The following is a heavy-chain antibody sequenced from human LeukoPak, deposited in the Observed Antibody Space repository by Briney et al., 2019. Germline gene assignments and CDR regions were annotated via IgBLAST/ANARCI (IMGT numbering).Heavy chain of an antibody. CDR1: GFTFSNYA. V-gene: IGHV3-23*01. J-gene: IGHJ4*02. CDR3: AKDRIPVAGRQDIWDY. CDR2: ISGSGDRT. D-gene: IGHD6-19*01. Sequence: PGGSLRLSCVVAGFTFSNYAMTWVRQAPGKELGWVSGISGSGDRTYYADSVKGRFTIFRDNSKNTLYLQMNSLTDDDSAVYYCAKDRIPVAGRQDIWDYWGQGTLVTVSS.